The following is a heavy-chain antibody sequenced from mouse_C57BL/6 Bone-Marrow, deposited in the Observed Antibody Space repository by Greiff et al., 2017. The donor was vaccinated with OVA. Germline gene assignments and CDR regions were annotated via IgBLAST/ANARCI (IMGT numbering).Heavy chain of an antibody. CDR3: AGGVDDGYYYYFGY. CDR2: IDPSDSYT. J-gene: IGHJ2*01. V-gene: IGHV1-59*01. Sequence: VQLQQPGAELVRPGTSVKLSCKASGYTFTSYWMHWVKQRPGQGLEWIGVIDPSDSYTNYNQKFKGKATLTVDTSSSTAYMQLSSLTSEDSAVYYGAGGVDDGYYYYFGYGGRGTTLTVSA. CDR1: GYTFTSYW. D-gene: IGHD2-3*01.